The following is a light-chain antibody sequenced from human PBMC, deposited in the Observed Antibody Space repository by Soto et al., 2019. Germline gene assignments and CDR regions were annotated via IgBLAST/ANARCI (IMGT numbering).Light chain of an antibody. J-gene: IGKJ4*01. CDR1: QSVSSSY. Sequence: EIVLTQSPGTLSLSPGERATLSCRASQSVSSSYLAWYQQKAGQPPRLLIYGASSRATGIPDRFSGRGSGTDFPLTISRLEPGDFAVYYCQQYGGSPPLTFGGGTKVEIK. CDR2: GAS. CDR3: QQYGGSPPLT. V-gene: IGKV3-20*01.